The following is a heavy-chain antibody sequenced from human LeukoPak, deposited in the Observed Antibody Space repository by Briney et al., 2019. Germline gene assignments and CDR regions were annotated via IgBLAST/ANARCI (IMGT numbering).Heavy chain of an antibody. V-gene: IGHV1-46*01. Sequence: ASVKVSCKASGYTFTSYYMHWVRQAPGQGLEWMGIINPSGGSTSYAQKFQGRVTMTRDTSTSTVYMELSSLRSEDTAVYYCARDRYYYDSSGYYLRDAFDIWGQGTMVTVSS. CDR2: INPSGGST. D-gene: IGHD3-22*01. CDR1: GYTFTSYY. CDR3: ARDRYYYDSSGYYLRDAFDI. J-gene: IGHJ3*02.